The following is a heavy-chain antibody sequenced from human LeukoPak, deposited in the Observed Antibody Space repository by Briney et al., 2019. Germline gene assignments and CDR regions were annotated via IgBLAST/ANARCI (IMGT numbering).Heavy chain of an antibody. CDR2: SHPINSDT. Sequence: GESLKISCKGSGFNFTAYWIAWVRQMPGKGLEWMGISHPINSDTKYSPSFQGQVTISADKSSSTAYLQWNSLKASDTAMYYCARLQYYYDSSGNYGWFDSWGQGTLVNVSS. CDR1: GFNFTAYW. D-gene: IGHD3-22*01. CDR3: ARLQYYYDSSGNYGWFDS. J-gene: IGHJ5*01. V-gene: IGHV5-51*01.